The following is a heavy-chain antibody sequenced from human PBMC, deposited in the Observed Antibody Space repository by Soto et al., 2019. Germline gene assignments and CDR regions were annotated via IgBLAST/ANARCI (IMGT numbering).Heavy chain of an antibody. D-gene: IGHD3-3*01. CDR3: ARGGSEAYYDFWIWDY. J-gene: IGHJ4*02. V-gene: IGHV1-2*04. CDR2: INPNSGGT. Sequence: ASVKVSCKASGYTFTGYYMHWVRQAPGQGLEWMGWINPNSGGTNYAQKFQGWVTMTRDTSISTAYMELSRLRSDDTAVYYCARGGSEAYYDFWIWDYWGQGTLVTVSS. CDR1: GYTFTGYY.